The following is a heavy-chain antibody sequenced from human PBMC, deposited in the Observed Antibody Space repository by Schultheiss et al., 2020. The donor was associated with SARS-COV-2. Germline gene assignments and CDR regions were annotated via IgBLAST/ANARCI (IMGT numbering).Heavy chain of an antibody. V-gene: IGHV3-33*01. J-gene: IGHJ4*02. CDR1: GFTFSSYG. CDR2: IWYDGSNK. Sequence: GGSLRLSCAASGFTFSSYGMHWVRQAPGKGLEWVAVIWYDGSNKYYADSVKGRFTISRDNSKNTLYLQMNSLRAEDTAVYYCARDKPLRGDYDSSGYGPKDYWGQGTLVTVSS. CDR3: ARDKPLRGDYDSSGYGPKDY. D-gene: IGHD3-22*01.